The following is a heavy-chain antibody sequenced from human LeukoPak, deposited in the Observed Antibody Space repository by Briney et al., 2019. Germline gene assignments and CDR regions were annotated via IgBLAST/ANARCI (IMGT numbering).Heavy chain of an antibody. CDR1: GGSICSYY. CDR2: IYYSGST. Sequence: PSESLSLTCTVSGGSICSYYWSWFRQTPGKGLEWIGYIYYSGSTNYNPSLKSRVTISVDTSKNQFSLKLSSVTAADTAVYYCARTTEAHSWRTRYYDYYMDVWGKGTTVTVSS. V-gene: IGHV4-59*01. CDR3: ARTTEAHSWRTRYYDYYMDV. D-gene: IGHD6-13*01. J-gene: IGHJ6*03.